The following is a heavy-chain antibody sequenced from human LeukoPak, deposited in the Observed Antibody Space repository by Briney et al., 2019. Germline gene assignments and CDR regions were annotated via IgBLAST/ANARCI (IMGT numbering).Heavy chain of an antibody. CDR3: ARRGADMATIPDYGYWYMDV. CDR1: GVSISSYS. V-gene: IGHV4-4*09. J-gene: IGHJ6*03. D-gene: IGHD5-24*01. CDR2: LYTSGST. Sequence: SETLSLTCTVSGVSISSYSWSWIRRPPGKGLEWIGYLYTSGSTDSNPSLKSRVPISEDTSKNQVSLKLRSVTAADTAVYYCARRGADMATIPDYGYWYMDVWGKGTTVTVSS.